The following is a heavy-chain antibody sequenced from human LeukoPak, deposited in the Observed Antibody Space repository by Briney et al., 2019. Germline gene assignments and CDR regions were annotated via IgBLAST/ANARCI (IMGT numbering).Heavy chain of an antibody. J-gene: IGHJ4*02. V-gene: IGHV3-20*04. CDR2: INWNGGST. D-gene: IGHD2-21*01. CDR3: ARIADGGALGAIDY. CDR1: GFTFDDFA. Sequence: RAGGSLRLSCAASGFTFDDFAMSWVRQAPGKGLEWVSGINWNGGSTGYADSVKGRFTISRDNAKNTLYLQMNSLRAEDTAVYYCARIADGGALGAIDYWGQGTLVTVSS.